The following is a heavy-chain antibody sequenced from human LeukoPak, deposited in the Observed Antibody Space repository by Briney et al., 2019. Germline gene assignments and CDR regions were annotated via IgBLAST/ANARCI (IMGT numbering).Heavy chain of an antibody. J-gene: IGHJ6*02. Sequence: GGSLRLSCAASGFTFSSYVMSWVRQAPGKGLEWVSGISVSGSYTNYADSVKGRFTISRDNAKNSLYLQMISLRAEDTAVYYCARCGTPNNYYGYGVDVWGQGTTVIVSS. CDR1: GFTFSSYV. CDR2: ISVSGSYT. CDR3: ARCGTPNNYYGYGVDV. D-gene: IGHD1-26*01. V-gene: IGHV3-21*04.